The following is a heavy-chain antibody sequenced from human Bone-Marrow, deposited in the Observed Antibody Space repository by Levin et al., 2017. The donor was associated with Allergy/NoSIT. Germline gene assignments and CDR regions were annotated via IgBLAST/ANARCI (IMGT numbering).Heavy chain of an antibody. CDR1: GTSITGYC. Sequence: PSETLSLTCSVSGTSITGYCWTWVRQPPGKGLEWIGYICNNSTNYNPSLKSRVSISVDTSRSHFSLRLSSVTAADTAFYYCARGPTRYYFDYWDQGALVTVSS. V-gene: IGHV4-59*08. CDR3: ARGPTRYYFDY. D-gene: IGHD5-24*01. J-gene: IGHJ4*02. CDR2: ICNNST.